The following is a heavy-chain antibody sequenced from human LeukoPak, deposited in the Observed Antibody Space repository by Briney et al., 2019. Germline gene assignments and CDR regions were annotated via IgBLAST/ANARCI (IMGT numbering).Heavy chain of an antibody. CDR3: AKKSSVVVTAGDAFDI. CDR2: IIPIFGIA. V-gene: IGHV1-69*04. D-gene: IGHD2-21*02. CDR1: GGTFSSYA. J-gene: IGHJ3*02. Sequence: SVKLSCKASGGTFSSYAISWVRQAPGQGLEWMGRIIPIFGIANYAQKFQGRVTITADKSASTAYIELSSLRSEDTAVYYCAKKSSVVVTAGDAFDIWGQGTMVTVAS.